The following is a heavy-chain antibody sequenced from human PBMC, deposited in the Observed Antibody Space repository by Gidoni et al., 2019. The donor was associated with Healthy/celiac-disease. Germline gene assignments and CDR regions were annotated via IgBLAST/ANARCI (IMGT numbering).Heavy chain of an antibody. D-gene: IGHD1-1*01. CDR3: ARGGSRNFDNYYGMDV. J-gene: IGHJ6*02. CDR1: GFTLSSYA. Sequence: EVQLGESGEGLVQPVGALRPACAASGFTLSSYAMHWVRQAPGKGLEYVSAISSNGGSTYYADSVKGRFTISRDNSKNTLYLQMGSLRAEDMAVYYCARGGSRNFDNYYGMDVWGQGTTVTVSS. V-gene: IGHV3-64*02. CDR2: ISSNGGST.